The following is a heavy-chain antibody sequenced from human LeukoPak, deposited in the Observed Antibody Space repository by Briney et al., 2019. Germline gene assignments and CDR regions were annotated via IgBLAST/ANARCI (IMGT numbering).Heavy chain of an antibody. J-gene: IGHJ5*02. D-gene: IGHD3-10*01. Sequence: SETLSLTCAVYGGSFSGYYWSWIRQPPGKGQEWIGEINHSGSTNYNPSLKSRVTISVDTSKNQFSLKLSSVTAADTAVYYCARRKGITMVRGVPQARNWFDPWGQGTLATVSS. V-gene: IGHV4-34*01. CDR3: ARRKGITMVRGVPQARNWFDP. CDR1: GGSFSGYY. CDR2: INHSGST.